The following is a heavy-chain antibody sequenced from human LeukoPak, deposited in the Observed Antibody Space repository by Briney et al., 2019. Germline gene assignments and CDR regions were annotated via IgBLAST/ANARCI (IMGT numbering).Heavy chain of an antibody. V-gene: IGHV1-69*05. CDR3: ARWVSYGMDV. J-gene: IGHJ6*02. CDR2: IIPIFGTA. D-gene: IGHD4-23*01. Sequence: ASVKVSCKASGGTFSSYAISWVRQAPGQGLEWMGGIIPIFGTANYAQKLQGRVTMTTDTSTSTAYMELRSLRSDDTAVYYCARWVSYGMDVWGQGTTVTVSS. CDR1: GGTFSSYA.